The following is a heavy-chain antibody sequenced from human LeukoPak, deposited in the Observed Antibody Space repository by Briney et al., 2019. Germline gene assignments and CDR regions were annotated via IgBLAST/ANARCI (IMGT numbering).Heavy chain of an antibody. CDR1: GFIFSNYA. CDR3: ARDSSSKHSDY. Sequence: GGSLRLSCEASGFIFSNYAMGCVRQSPGKGREWVAVVIDNGVNTYHIDSVKGRFTISRDNAKNSLYLQMNSLRAEDTAVYYCARDSSSKHSDYWGQGTLVTVSS. V-gene: IGHV3-23*01. CDR2: VIDNGVNT. J-gene: IGHJ4*02. D-gene: IGHD6-13*01.